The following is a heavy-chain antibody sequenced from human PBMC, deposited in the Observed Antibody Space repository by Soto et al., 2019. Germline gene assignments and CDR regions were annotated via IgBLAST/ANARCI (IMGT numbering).Heavy chain of an antibody. D-gene: IGHD3-9*01. Sequence: PSETLALTCTVSGGSMSSYYWGWIRQPPGNGLECIGYIYYSGSTNYNPSLKSRVTISVDTSKNQFSLKLSSVSAADTAVYYCARHTNDILTGYYTPGWFDPWGEGTLVTVSS. CDR3: ARHTNDILTGYYTPGWFDP. V-gene: IGHV4-59*08. CDR1: GGSMSSYY. J-gene: IGHJ5*02. CDR2: IYYSGST.